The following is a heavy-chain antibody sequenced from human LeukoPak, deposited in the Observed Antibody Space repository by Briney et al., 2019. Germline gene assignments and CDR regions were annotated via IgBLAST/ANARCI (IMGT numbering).Heavy chain of an antibody. D-gene: IGHD2-15*01. V-gene: IGHV4-38-2*02. CDR1: GYSISSGYY. CDR2: IYHSGST. J-gene: IGHJ4*02. CDR3: ARKNVVVVAATLLNYFDY. Sequence: KSSETLSLTCTVSGYSISSGYYWGWIGQPPGKGLEWIGSIYHSGSTYYNPSLKSRVTISVDTSKNQFSLKLSSVTAADTAVYYCARKNVVVVAATLLNYFDYWGQGTLITVSS.